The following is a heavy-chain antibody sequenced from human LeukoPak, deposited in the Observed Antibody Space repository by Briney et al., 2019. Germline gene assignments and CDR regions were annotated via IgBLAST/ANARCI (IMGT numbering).Heavy chain of an antibody. D-gene: IGHD2-15*01. CDR1: GFTFSSYW. J-gene: IGHJ4*02. CDR3: GRVSESLVNGGVSWSFDN. Sequence: GGSLRLSCAASGFTFSSYWMSWVRKAPGKGREWVANIKQDGSEKYYVDSVKGRFTISRDNAKNSLYLQMNSLRAEDTPGYYCGRVSESLVNGGVSWSFDNWGQGTLVTVSS. CDR2: IKQDGSEK. V-gene: IGHV3-7*03.